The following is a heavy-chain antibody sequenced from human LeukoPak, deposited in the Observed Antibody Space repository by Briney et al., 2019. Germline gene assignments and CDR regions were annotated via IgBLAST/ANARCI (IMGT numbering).Heavy chain of an antibody. Sequence: ASVTVSCTASGGTFSSYAISWVRQAPGQGLEWMGGIIPIFGTANYAQKFQGRVTITADESTSTAYMELSSLRSEDTAVYYCATLDLGRTKSFDYWGQGTLVTVSS. CDR2: IIPIFGTA. J-gene: IGHJ4*02. V-gene: IGHV1-69*13. CDR1: GGTFSSYA. D-gene: IGHD1-1*01. CDR3: ATLDLGRTKSFDY.